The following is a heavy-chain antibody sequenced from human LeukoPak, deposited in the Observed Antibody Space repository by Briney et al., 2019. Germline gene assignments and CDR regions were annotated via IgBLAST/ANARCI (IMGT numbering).Heavy chain of an antibody. V-gene: IGHV3-48*03. J-gene: IGHJ3*02. CDR1: GFTFSSYE. CDR2: ISSSGSTI. CDR3: AKDGGGSYYKDRKAFDI. Sequence: QAGGSLRLSCAASGFTFSSYEMNWVRQAPGKGLEWVSYISSSGSTIYYADSVKGRFTISRDNSKNTLYLQMNSLRAEDTAVYYCAKDGGGSYYKDRKAFDIWGQGTMVTVSS. D-gene: IGHD1-26*01.